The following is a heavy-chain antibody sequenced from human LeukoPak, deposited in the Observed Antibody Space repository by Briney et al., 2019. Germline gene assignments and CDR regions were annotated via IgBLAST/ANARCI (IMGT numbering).Heavy chain of an antibody. J-gene: IGHJ4*02. CDR1: GFTFSSYA. Sequence: QSGGSLRLSCAASGFTFSSYAMSWVRQAPGKGLEWVSAISGSGGSTYYADSVKGRFTISRDNSKNTLYLQMNSLRAEDTAVYYCAKAAYDFWSGLWSYYFDYWGKGTLVTVSS. D-gene: IGHD3-3*01. CDR3: AKAAYDFWSGLWSYYFDY. V-gene: IGHV3-23*01. CDR2: ISGSGGST.